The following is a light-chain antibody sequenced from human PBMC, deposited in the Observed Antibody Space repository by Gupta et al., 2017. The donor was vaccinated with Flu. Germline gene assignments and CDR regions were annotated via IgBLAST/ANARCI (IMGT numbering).Light chain of an antibody. CDR1: QTISTW. V-gene: IGKV1-5*03. CDR2: KAS. CDR3: LQYNSYHCPQYNSFCELT. Sequence: DIQMNQSPSTLSASVGDRVTITCRASQTISTWLAWYQQKPGTAPKLLITKASKLESGVSSRFSGLGSGTAFTLTILTLQPDDVATYYCLQYNSYHCPQYNSFCELTFGQGTKVEIK. J-gene: IGKJ1*01.